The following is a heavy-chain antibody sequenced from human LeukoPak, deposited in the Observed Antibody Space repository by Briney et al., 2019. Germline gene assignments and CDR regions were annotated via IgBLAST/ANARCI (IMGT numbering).Heavy chain of an antibody. V-gene: IGHV4-59*01. CDR2: IYYSGST. CDR3: ARVRIGVAAAGTVFDY. Sequence: SETLSLTCTVSGGSISSCYWSWIRQPPGKGLEWIGYIYYSGSTNYNPSLKSRVTISVDTSKNQFSLKLSSVTAADTAVYYCARVRIGVAAAGTVFDYWGQGTLVTVSS. D-gene: IGHD6-13*01. J-gene: IGHJ4*02. CDR1: GGSISSCY.